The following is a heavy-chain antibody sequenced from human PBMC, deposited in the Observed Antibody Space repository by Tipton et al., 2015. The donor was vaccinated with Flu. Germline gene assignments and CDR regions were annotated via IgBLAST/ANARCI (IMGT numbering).Heavy chain of an antibody. CDR3: ASQGPKWERNY. CDR1: EFTLSSYW. D-gene: IGHD1-26*01. Sequence: GSLRLSCVASEFTLSSYWMSWVRQAPGKGLEWVANIKQDGSEKYYVDSVKGRFTISRDNAENSLYLQMNSLRAEDTAVYYCASQGPKWERNYWGQGTLVTVSS. V-gene: IGHV3-7*01. CDR2: IKQDGSEK. J-gene: IGHJ4*02.